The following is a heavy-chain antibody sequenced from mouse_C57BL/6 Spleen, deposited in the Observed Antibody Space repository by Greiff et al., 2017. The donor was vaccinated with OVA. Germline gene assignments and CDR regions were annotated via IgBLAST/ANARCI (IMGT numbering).Heavy chain of an antibody. CDR1: GYTFTSYW. Sequence: QVQLQQPGAELVMPGASVKLSCKASGYTFTSYWMHWVKQRPGQGLEWIGEIDPSDSYTNYNQKFKGKSTLTVDKSSSTSYMQLSSLTSEDSAVYCCARKGGKLSFFAYWGQGTLVTVSA. J-gene: IGHJ3*01. CDR2: IDPSDSYT. CDR3: ARKGGKLSFFAY. D-gene: IGHD4-1*01. V-gene: IGHV1-69*01.